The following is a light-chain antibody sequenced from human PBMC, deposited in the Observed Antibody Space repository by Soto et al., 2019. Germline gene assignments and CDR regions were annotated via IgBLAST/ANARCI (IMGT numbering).Light chain of an antibody. J-gene: IGLJ2*01. Sequence: QSVLTQPPSVSGAPGQRVTISCTGTTSNIGAGYDVHWYQQLPGTAPKVLISDDTNRPSGVKERFSASTSGTSAFLAISGLRAEDEADYFCQSYDKSLSVVVFGGGTKLTVL. CDR3: QSYDKSLSVVV. CDR1: TSNIGAGYD. V-gene: IGLV1-40*01. CDR2: DDT.